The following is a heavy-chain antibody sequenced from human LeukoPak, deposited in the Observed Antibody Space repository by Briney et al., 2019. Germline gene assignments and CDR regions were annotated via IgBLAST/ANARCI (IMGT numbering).Heavy chain of an antibody. CDR1: GYTFTGYY. D-gene: IGHD3-22*01. CDR3: ARGPITMIVDYYMDV. V-gene: IGHV1-2*02. Sequence: ASVKVSCKASGYTFTGYYMHWVRQAPGQGLEWMRWINPNSGGTNYAQKFQGRVTMTRDTSISTAYMELSRLRSDDTAVYYCARGPITMIVDYYMDVWGKGTTVTVSS. J-gene: IGHJ6*03. CDR2: INPNSGGT.